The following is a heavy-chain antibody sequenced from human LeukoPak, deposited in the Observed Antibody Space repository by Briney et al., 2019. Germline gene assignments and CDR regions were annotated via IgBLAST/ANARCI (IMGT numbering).Heavy chain of an antibody. CDR2: IYYSGST. CDR1: GGSISSSSYY. D-gene: IGHD1-1*01. CDR3: ARRRKLEGFDY. Sequence: PSETLSLTXTVSGGSISSSSYYWGWIRQPPGKGLEWIGSIYYSGSTYYNPSLKSRVTISVDTSKNQFSLKLSSVTAADTAVYYCARRRKLEGFDYWGQGTLVTVSS. J-gene: IGHJ4*02. V-gene: IGHV4-39*01.